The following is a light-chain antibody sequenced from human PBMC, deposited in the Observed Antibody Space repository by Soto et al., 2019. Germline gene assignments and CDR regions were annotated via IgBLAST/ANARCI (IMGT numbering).Light chain of an antibody. CDR1: PSVSRNY. V-gene: IGKV3-20*01. CDR3: QQFSSYPLT. Sequence: EVVFSPSPGTLSLSPGERATLSCRASPSVSRNYLAWYQKKPGQAPKLLIYDASSRATGIPDRFSGGGSGTDFTLTISRLEPEDFAVYYCQQFSSYPLTFGGGTKVDIK. CDR2: DAS. J-gene: IGKJ4*01.